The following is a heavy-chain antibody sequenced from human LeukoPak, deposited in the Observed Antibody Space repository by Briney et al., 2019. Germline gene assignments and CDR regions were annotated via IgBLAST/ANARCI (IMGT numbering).Heavy chain of an antibody. Sequence: SETLSLTCTVSGGSISSYYWTWIRQPPGKGLEWIGEINHSGSTSYNPSLKSRVTISVDTSKNQFSLNLNSVTAADTAVYYCARGDSAARMCYWGQGTLVTVSS. CDR3: ARGDSAARMCY. D-gene: IGHD1-26*01. V-gene: IGHV4-34*01. CDR1: GGSISSYY. J-gene: IGHJ4*02. CDR2: INHSGST.